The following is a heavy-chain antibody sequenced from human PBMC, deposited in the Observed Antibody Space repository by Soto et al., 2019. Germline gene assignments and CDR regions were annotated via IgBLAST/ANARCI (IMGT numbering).Heavy chain of an antibody. CDR3: ASSRGLLVVVPAAPRGYYYYGMDV. J-gene: IGHJ6*02. CDR1: GYTLTELS. D-gene: IGHD2-2*01. V-gene: IGHV1-24*01. CDR2: FDPEDGET. Sequence: ASVKVSCKVSGYTLTELSMHWVRQAPGKGLEWMGGFDPEDGETIYAQKFQGRVTMTEDTSTDTAYMELSSLRSEDTAVYYCASSRGLLVVVPAAPRGYYYYGMDVWGQGTTVTVSS.